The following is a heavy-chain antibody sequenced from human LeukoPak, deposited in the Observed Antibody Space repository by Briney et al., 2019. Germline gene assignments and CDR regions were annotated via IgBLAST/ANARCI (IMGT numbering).Heavy chain of an antibody. CDR3: GKTTAGYSSGQKPAWPVDY. J-gene: IGHJ4*02. Sequence: GGSLRLSCEASGFTFGSFAMYWVRQAPGKGLDWIAGIFGSGGSPHYADSVKGRFITSRDNSKNTVYLQINSLRAEDTAVYYCGKTTAGYSSGQKPAWPVDYWGQGTLVTVSS. CDR2: IFGSGGSP. D-gene: IGHD5-18*01. V-gene: IGHV3-23*01. CDR1: GFTFGSFA.